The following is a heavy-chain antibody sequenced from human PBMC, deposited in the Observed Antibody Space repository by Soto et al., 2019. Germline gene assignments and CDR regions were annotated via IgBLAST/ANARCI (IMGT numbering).Heavy chain of an antibody. CDR1: AFTFSRYA. D-gene: IGHD3-22*01. CDR3: ATDSIPGDGGYYLYYFDT. CDR2: ISGSGGST. V-gene: IGHV3-23*01. Sequence: GRSLRLPCAPSAFTFSRYAVSWVRQAPGKGLEWVSAISGSGGSTYFRDTVRCRFTISRDNSKNTLYLQMDSLRAEDTAVSYCATDSIPGDGGYYLYYFDTWGQGALVTVS. J-gene: IGHJ4*02.